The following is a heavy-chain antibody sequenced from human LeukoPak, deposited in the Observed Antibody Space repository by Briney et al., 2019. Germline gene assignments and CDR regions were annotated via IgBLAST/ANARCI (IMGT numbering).Heavy chain of an antibody. Sequence: GGSLRLSCVASGSNFNTHGMTWVRQAPGKGLEWVSGISGSGGVTYYADYLRGRFTVSRQNSRNTLFLQMDDLRADDTAVYFCAKMVYYYDGGFDYWGQGTLVTVSS. V-gene: IGHV3-23*01. CDR1: GSNFNTHG. CDR3: AKMVYYYDGGFDY. CDR2: ISGSGGVT. J-gene: IGHJ4*02. D-gene: IGHD3-22*01.